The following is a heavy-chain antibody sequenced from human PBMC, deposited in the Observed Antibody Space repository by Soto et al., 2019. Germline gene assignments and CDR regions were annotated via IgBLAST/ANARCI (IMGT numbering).Heavy chain of an antibody. CDR1: GGTFSSYA. Sequence: ASVKVSCKASGGTFSSYAISWVRQAPGQGLEWMGGIIPIFGTANYAQKFRGRVTITADESTSTAYMELSSLRSEDTAVYYCARGGVPYYYGSGSSKEFDYWGQGTLVTVSS. CDR2: IIPIFGTA. V-gene: IGHV1-69*13. CDR3: ARGGVPYYYGSGSSKEFDY. D-gene: IGHD3-10*01. J-gene: IGHJ4*02.